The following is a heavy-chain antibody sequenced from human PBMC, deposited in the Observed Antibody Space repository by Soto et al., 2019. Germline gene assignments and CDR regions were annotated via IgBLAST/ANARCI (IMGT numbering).Heavy chain of an antibody. D-gene: IGHD1-26*01. CDR3: EKLDGRWGYYYYGMDV. J-gene: IGHJ6*02. V-gene: IGHV3-23*01. Sequence: GGSLRLSCAASGFTFSSYAMSWVRQAPGKGLEWVSAISGSGGSTYYADSVKGRFTISKDNSKNTLYLQMNSLRAEDTAVYYCEKLDGRWGYYYYGMDVWGQGTTVTVSS. CDR1: GFTFSSYA. CDR2: ISGSGGST.